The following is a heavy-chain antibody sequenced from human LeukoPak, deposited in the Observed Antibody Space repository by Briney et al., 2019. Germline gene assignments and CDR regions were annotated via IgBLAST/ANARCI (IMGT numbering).Heavy chain of an antibody. V-gene: IGHV4-34*01. Sequence: SETLSLTCTVSGGSISSYYWSWIRQPPGKGLEWIGEINHSGSTNYNPSLKSRVTISVDTSKNQFSLKLSSVTAADTAVYYCVRGSRIAVAGNRGRYYFDYWGQGTLVTVSS. D-gene: IGHD6-19*01. CDR2: INHSGST. CDR1: GGSISSYY. J-gene: IGHJ4*02. CDR3: VRGSRIAVAGNRGRYYFDY.